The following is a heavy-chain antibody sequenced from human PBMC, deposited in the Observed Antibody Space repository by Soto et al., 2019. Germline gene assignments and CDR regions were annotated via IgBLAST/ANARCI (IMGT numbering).Heavy chain of an antibody. CDR2: IDPSDSYT. D-gene: IGHD6-13*01. J-gene: IGHJ6*02. CDR3: ARQGAAAGTNYYYGMDV. CDR1: GYSFTSYW. Sequence: GESLKISCXGSGYSFTSYWISWVRQMPGKGLEWMGRIDPSDSYTNYSPSFQGHVTISADKSISTAYLQWSSLKASDTAMYYCARQGAAAGTNYYYGMDVWGQGTTVTVSS. V-gene: IGHV5-10-1*01.